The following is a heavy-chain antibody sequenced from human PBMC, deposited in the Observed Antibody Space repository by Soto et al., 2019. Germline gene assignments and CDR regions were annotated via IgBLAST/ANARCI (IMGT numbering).Heavy chain of an antibody. J-gene: IGHJ3*02. D-gene: IGHD6-13*01. CDR2: IYPGDSDT. V-gene: IGHV5-51*01. CDR1: ERCTNYW. Sequence: ERCTNYWLGWESKMPGKGLEWMGIIYPGDSDTRYSPSFQGQVTTSADKSISTAYLQWSSLKASDTAIYYCARIFQYDSSLDVDPFDIWGQGTMVTVSS. CDR3: ARIFQYDSSLDVDPFDI.